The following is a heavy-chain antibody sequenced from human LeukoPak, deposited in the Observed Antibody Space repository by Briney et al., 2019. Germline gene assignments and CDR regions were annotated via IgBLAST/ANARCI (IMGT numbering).Heavy chain of an antibody. CDR3: ARLYCGGGSCYSTFYYYYYYMDV. Sequence: PGGSLRLSCAASGFSFSSYSMNWVRQAPGKGLEWVSSISSSSDYIYYADSVKGRFTISRDNAKNSLYLQMNSLRVVDTAVYYCARLYCGGGSCYSTFYYYYYYMDVWGKGTTVTVS. CDR1: GFSFSSYS. V-gene: IGHV3-21*01. J-gene: IGHJ6*03. D-gene: IGHD2-15*01. CDR2: ISSSSDYI.